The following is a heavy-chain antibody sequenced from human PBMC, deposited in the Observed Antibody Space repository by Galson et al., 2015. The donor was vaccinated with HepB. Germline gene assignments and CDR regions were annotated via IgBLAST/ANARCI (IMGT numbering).Heavy chain of an antibody. Sequence: SVKVSCKASGGTFSSYAISWVRQAPGQGLEWMGGIIPILGTANYAQKFQGRVTITADESTSTAYMELSSLRSEDTAVYYCARSAIVVVPAGLFDYWGQGTLVTVSS. CDR1: GGTFSSYA. CDR2: IIPILGTA. D-gene: IGHD2-2*01. CDR3: ARSAIVVVPAGLFDY. J-gene: IGHJ4*02. V-gene: IGHV1-69*13.